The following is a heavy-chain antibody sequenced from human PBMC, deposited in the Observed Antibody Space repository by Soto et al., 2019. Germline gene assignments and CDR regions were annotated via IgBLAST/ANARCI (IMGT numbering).Heavy chain of an antibody. J-gene: IGHJ4*02. D-gene: IGHD3-10*01. V-gene: IGHV3-23*01. CDR2: ISGSGGST. CDR3: AKIYGSGSYYKGPFDY. CDR1: XFTVSSYA. Sequence: PGGSLRPSFAAPXFTVSSYALSLGPPAPGGGLEWVSAISGSGGSTYYADSVKGRFTISRDNSKNTLYLQMNSLRAEDTAVYYCAKIYGSGSYYKGPFDYWGQGTLVTVSS.